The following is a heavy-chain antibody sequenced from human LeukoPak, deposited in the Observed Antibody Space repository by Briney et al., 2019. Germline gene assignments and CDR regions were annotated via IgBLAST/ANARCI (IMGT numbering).Heavy chain of an antibody. J-gene: IGHJ4*02. CDR3: ARDSYYDSSGYYYFGGRGGDYFDY. D-gene: IGHD3-22*01. CDR1: GFTFSSYS. CDR2: ISSSSSYI. V-gene: IGHV3-21*01. Sequence: GGSLRLSCAASGFTFSSYSMNWVRQAPGKGLEWVSSISSSSSYIYYADSVKGRFTISRDNAKNSLYLQMNSLRAEDTAVYYCARDSYYDSSGYYYFGGRGGDYFDYWGQGTLVTVSS.